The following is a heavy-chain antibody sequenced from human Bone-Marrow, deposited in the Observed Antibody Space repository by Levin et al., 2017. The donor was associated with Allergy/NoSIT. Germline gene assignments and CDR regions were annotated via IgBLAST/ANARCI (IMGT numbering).Heavy chain of an antibody. CDR2: IIPIFGTA. CDR3: AGVLYYVSSGYYFSGGGYFDY. J-gene: IGHJ4*02. D-gene: IGHD3-22*01. V-gene: IGHV1-69*01. Sequence: KISCKASGGTFSSYAISWVRQAPGQGLEWMGGIIPIFGTANYAQKFQGRVTITADESTSTAYMELSSLRSEDTAVYYCAGVLYYVSSGYYFSGGGYFDYWGQGTLVTVSS. CDR1: GGTFSSYA.